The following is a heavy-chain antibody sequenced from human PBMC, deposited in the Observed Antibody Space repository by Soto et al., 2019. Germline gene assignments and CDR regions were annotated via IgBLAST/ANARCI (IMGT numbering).Heavy chain of an antibody. Sequence: EVQLLESGGGLVQPGGSLRLSCAASGFTFSSYAMSWVRKAPGKGLEWVSAISGSGGSTYYADSVKGRFTISRDNSKNTLYLQMNSLRAEDTDVYYCAKEVHDYEFWHYGMDVWVQGTTVTVSS. V-gene: IGHV3-23*01. CDR3: AKEVHDYEFWHYGMDV. CDR2: ISGSGGST. CDR1: GFTFSSYA. J-gene: IGHJ6*02. D-gene: IGHD3-3*01.